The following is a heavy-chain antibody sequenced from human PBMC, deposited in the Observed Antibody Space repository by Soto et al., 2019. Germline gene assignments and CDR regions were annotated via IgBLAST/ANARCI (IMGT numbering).Heavy chain of an antibody. J-gene: IGHJ6*03. CDR1: GGSISSSSYY. CDR2: IYYSGST. D-gene: IGHD3-10*01. Sequence: SETLSLTCTVSGGSISSSSYYWGWIRQPPGKGLEWIGSIYYSGSTYYNPSLKSRVTISVDTSKNQFSLKLSSVTAADTAVYYCARLNCRYGSGTIRCYYYYYMDVWGKGTTVTVSS. CDR3: ARLNCRYGSGTIRCYYYYYMDV. V-gene: IGHV4-39*01.